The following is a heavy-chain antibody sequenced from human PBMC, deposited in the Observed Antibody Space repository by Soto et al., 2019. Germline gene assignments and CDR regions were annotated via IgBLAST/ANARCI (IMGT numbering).Heavy chain of an antibody. CDR1: GGSISSGGYY. CDR3: AREDGTKTRPNNWFDP. D-gene: IGHD1-1*01. J-gene: IGHJ5*02. Sequence: QVQLQESGPGLVKPSQTLSLTCTVFGGSISSGGYYWSWIRQHPGKGLEWIGYIYYSGSTYYNPSLKSRVTISVDTSKNQFSLKLSSVTAADTAVYYCAREDGTKTRPNNWFDPWGQGTLVTVSS. CDR2: IYYSGST. V-gene: IGHV4-31*03.